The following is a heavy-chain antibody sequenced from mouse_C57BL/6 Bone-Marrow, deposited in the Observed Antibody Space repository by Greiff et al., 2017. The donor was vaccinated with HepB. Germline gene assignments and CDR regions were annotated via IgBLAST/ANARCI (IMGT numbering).Heavy chain of an antibody. Sequence: EVKLMESGPELVKPGASVKISCKASGYSFTGYYMNWVKQSPEKSLEWIGEINPSTGGTTYNQKFKAKATLTVDKSSSTAYMQLKSLTSEDSAVYYCATYGSKDYAMDYWGQGTSVTVSS. J-gene: IGHJ4*01. CDR1: GYSFTGYY. D-gene: IGHD1-1*01. V-gene: IGHV1-42*01. CDR2: INPSTGGT. CDR3: ATYGSKDYAMDY.